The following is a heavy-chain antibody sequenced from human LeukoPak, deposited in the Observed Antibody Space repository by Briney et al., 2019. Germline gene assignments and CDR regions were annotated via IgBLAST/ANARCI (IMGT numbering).Heavy chain of an antibody. CDR1: GYTFTSYY. CDR2: INPSGGST. D-gene: IGHD5-24*01. J-gene: IGHJ4*02. CDR3: ARDLRWLQPFDY. V-gene: IGHV1-46*01. Sequence: ASVKVSCKASGYTFTSYYMHWVRQAPGQGLEWMGVINPSGGSTSYAQKFQGRVTMTRDTSTSTVYMELSSLRSEDTAVYYCARDLRWLQPFDYWGQGTLVTVSS.